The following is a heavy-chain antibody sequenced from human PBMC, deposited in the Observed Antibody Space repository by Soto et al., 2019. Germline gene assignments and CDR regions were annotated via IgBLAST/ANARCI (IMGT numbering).Heavy chain of an antibody. Sequence: SETLSLTCAVYGGSFSGYYWSWIRQPPGKGLEWIGEINHSGSTNYNPSLKSRVTISVDTSKNQFSLKLSSVTAADTAVYYCARVDGDYSFYYCYGMDVLGQGTTVTVSS. J-gene: IGHJ6*02. V-gene: IGHV4-34*01. CDR1: GGSFSGYY. CDR3: ARVDGDYSFYYCYGMDV. D-gene: IGHD4-17*01. CDR2: INHSGST.